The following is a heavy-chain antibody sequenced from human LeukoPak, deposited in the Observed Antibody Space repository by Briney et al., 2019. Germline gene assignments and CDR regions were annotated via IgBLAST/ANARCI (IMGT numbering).Heavy chain of an antibody. D-gene: IGHD2/OR15-2a*01. J-gene: IGHJ5*02. V-gene: IGHV1-2*02. CDR3: ARESSCDTTNCLAPTDWFDP. CDR2: ISPNSDGT. Sequence: ASVKVSCKASGYTFTGYYIHWVRQAPGQGLEWMGWISPNSDGTNYAQKFQGRVTMTRDTSITTAYMELSRLRSDDTAVYYCARESSCDTTNCLAPTDWFDPWGQGTLVTVSS. CDR1: GYTFTGYY.